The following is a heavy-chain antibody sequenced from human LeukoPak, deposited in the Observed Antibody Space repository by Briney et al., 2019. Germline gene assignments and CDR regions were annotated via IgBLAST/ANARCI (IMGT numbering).Heavy chain of an antibody. V-gene: IGHV3-23*01. J-gene: IGHJ4*02. CDR1: GFTFTSYS. CDR2: ISGSGGST. CDR3: AKDPTFAVPAAEFDY. Sequence: GGSLRLSCAASGFTFTSYSMNWVRQAPGKGLEWVSAISGSGGSTYYADSVKGRFTISRDNSKNTLYLQMNSLRAEDTAVYYCAKDPTFAVPAAEFDYWGQGTLVTVSS. D-gene: IGHD2-2*01.